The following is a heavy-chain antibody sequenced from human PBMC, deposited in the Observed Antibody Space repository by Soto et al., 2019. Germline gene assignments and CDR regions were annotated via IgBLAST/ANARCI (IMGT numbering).Heavy chain of an antibody. CDR2: IYYSGST. V-gene: IGHV4-59*01. D-gene: IGHD3-10*01. J-gene: IGHJ4*02. CDR3: ASTGMVPGANFDY. Sequence: SETLCLTCTVSGGTISSYDWSWIRQPPGKGLEWIGYIYYSGSTNYNPSLKSRVTISVDTSKNQFSLKLSSVTAADMAVYYCASTGMVPGANFDYWGQGTLVTVSS. CDR1: GGTISSYD.